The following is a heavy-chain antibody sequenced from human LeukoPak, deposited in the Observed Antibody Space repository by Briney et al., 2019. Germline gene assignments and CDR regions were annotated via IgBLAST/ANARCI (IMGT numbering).Heavy chain of an antibody. J-gene: IGHJ4*02. CDR2: ISGSGGST. CDR1: GFTFSSYA. CDR3: ARGLTMIVVVPDY. Sequence: GGSLRLSCAASGFTFSSYAMSWVRQAPGKGLEWVSAISGSGGSTYCADSVKGRFTISRDNSKNTLYLQMNSLRAEDTAVYYCARGLTMIVVVPDYWGQGTLVTVSS. V-gene: IGHV3-23*01. D-gene: IGHD3-22*01.